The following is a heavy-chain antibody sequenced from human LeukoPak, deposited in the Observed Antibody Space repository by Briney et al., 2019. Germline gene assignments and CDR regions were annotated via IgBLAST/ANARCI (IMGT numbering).Heavy chain of an antibody. CDR3: TWHSSLYGSGSYYNDWDY. V-gene: IGHV3-7*01. CDR2: IKQDGSEK. J-gene: IGHJ4*02. D-gene: IGHD3-10*01. Sequence: GGSLRLSCAASGFTFSSYWMSWVRQAPGKGLEWVANIKQDGSEKYYVDSVKGRFTISRDNAKNSLYLQMNSLRAEDTAVYYCTWHSSLYGSGSYYNDWDYWGQGTLVTVSS. CDR1: GFTFSSYW.